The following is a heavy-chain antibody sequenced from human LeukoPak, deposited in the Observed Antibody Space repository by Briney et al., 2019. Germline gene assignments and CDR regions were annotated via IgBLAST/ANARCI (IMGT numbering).Heavy chain of an antibody. Sequence: GGSLRLSCAASGFTFSSYSMNWVRQAPGKGLEWVSYISSSSSTIYYADSARGRFTISRDNAKNSLYLQMNSLRAEDTAVYYCARGLGTGISSWGQGTMVTVPS. CDR1: GFTFSSYS. V-gene: IGHV3-48*01. D-gene: IGHD1-14*01. CDR3: ARGLGTGISS. CDR2: ISSSSSTI. J-gene: IGHJ3*01.